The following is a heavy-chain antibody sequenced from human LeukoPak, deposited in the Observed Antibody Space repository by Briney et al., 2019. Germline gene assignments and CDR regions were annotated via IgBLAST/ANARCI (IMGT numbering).Heavy chain of an antibody. CDR3: ARVPLRFLEPFDY. CDR1: GYSISSGYY. D-gene: IGHD3-3*01. CDR2: ISHRGRT. J-gene: IGHJ4*02. Sequence: PSETLSLTCAVSGYSISSGYYWSWIRQPPEKGLEWIGEISHRGRTHYTPSLQSRVTMSVDTSKNQFALNLNSVTAADTAVYYCARVPLRFLEPFDYWGQGILVTVSS. V-gene: IGHV4-38-2*01.